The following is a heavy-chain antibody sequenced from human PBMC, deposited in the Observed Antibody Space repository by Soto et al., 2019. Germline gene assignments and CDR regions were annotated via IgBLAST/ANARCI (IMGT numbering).Heavy chain of an antibody. CDR2: IYPGDSDT. Sequence: PGESLKISCKGSGYSFTSYWIGWVRQMPGKGLAWMGIIYPGDSDTRYSPSFQGQVTISADKSISTAYLQWSSLKASDTAMYYCARTYCGGDCYGYYYYGMDVWGQGTTVTVSS. V-gene: IGHV5-51*01. CDR1: GYSFTSYW. D-gene: IGHD2-21*02. J-gene: IGHJ6*02. CDR3: ARTYCGGDCYGYYYYGMDV.